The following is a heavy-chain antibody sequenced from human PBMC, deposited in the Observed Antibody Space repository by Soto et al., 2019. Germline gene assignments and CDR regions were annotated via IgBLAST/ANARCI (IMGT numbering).Heavy chain of an antibody. CDR3: AKDGEDPRDQFHY. Sequence: HPGGALRLSCTASGFTFTYYAFSWIRQAPGKGLEWVSAISANGQGIYYADSVRGRFTISRDNTKNTVFLHMESLRAEDTAVYYCAKDGEDPRDQFHYWDQGTLVTVSS. J-gene: IGHJ4*02. CDR2: ISANGQGI. CDR1: GFTFTYYA. D-gene: IGHD2-2*01. V-gene: IGHV3-23*01.